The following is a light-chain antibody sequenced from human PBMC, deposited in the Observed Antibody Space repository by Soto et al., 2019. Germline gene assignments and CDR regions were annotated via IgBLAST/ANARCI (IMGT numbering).Light chain of an antibody. CDR2: KAS. J-gene: IGKJ3*01. V-gene: IGKV1-5*03. CDR1: QSLNNW. Sequence: DIQMTQSPSTLSASVGDRVIITCRASQSLNNWLAWYQQKPGTPPKLLIYKASSLQSGVPSRFSCSGSGTEFTLTINSLQPDDFATYYCQQYSTYRLFTCGPGTKVDI. CDR3: QQYSTYRLFT.